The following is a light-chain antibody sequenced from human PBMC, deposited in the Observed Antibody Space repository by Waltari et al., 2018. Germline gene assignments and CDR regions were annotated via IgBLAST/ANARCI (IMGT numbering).Light chain of an antibody. CDR2: GAS. V-gene: IGKV3-20*01. CDR1: QRVSSSY. Sequence: ENVLTQSPGTLSLSPGERATLSCRASQRVSSSYLAWYQQKPGQAPRLLIYGASSRATGIPDRFSGSGSGTDFTLTISRLEPEDFAVYYCQQYGRSPGTFGQGTKVEIK. J-gene: IGKJ1*01. CDR3: QQYGRSPGT.